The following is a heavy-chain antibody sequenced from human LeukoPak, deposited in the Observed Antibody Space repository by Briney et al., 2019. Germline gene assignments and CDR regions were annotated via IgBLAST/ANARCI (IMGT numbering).Heavy chain of an antibody. CDR3: ARTEGLNWLLTALDY. CDR1: GFTFSGYW. J-gene: IGHJ4*02. D-gene: IGHD3-9*01. V-gene: IGHV3-7*01. Sequence: PGGSLRLSCVASGFTFSGYWMTWVRQAPGKGLEWVANINQGGSEKDYVDSVKGRFTISRDNAKNSLYLQMNSLRAEDTAVYYCARTEGLNWLLTALDYWGQGTLVTVSS. CDR2: INQGGSEK.